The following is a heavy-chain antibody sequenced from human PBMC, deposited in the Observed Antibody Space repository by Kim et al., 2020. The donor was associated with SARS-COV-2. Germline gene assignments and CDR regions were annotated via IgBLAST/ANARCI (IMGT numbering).Heavy chain of an antibody. J-gene: IGHJ4*02. Sequence: SQTLSLTCAISGDSVSSNSAAWNWIRQSPSRGLEWLGRTYYRSKWYNDYAVSVKSRITINPDTSKNQFSLQLNSVTPEDTAVYYCARDTDDYGDYVPYFDYWGQGTLVTVSS. CDR1: GDSVSSNSAA. D-gene: IGHD4-17*01. CDR2: TYYRSKWYN. CDR3: ARDTDDYGDYVPYFDY. V-gene: IGHV6-1*01.